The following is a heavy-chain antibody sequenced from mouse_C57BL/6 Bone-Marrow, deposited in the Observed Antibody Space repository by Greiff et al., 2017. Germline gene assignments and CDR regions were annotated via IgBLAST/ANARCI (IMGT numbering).Heavy chain of an antibody. CDR3: AANWDCDY. CDR1: GFNIKNNY. D-gene: IGHD4-1*01. J-gene: IGHJ2*01. CDR2: IDPANGNT. V-gene: IGHV14-3*01. Sequence: VQLQQSVAELVRPGASVKLSCTASGFNIKNNYLHWVKQRPEQGLEWIGRIDPANGNTKYAPKFQGKAPITADTSSNTAYLQLSSLTSEDTAIYYGAANWDCDYWGQGTTLAVSS.